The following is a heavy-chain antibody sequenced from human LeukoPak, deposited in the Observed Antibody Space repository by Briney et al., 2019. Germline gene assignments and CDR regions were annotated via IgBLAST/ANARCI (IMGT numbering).Heavy chain of an antibody. CDR2: IYYSGST. CDR3: ARHPRLRGAFDI. Sequence: SETLSVTCTVSVGSNSSYYWSWIRQPPGKGLEWIGYIYYSGSTNYSPALQRRVTISVDPSKNQFTLKLSSVTAADTAGYYCARHPRLRGAFDIWSQGTMVTVS. V-gene: IGHV4-59*08. CDR1: VGSNSSYY. J-gene: IGHJ3*02.